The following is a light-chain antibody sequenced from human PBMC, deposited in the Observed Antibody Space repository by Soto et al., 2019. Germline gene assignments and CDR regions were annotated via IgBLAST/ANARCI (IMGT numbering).Light chain of an antibody. CDR1: SSNIGSNY. CDR2: RNN. Sequence: QLVLTQPPSASGTPGQRVTISCSGSSSNIGSNYVYWYQQLPGTAPKLLIYRNNQRPSGVPDRFSGSKSGTSASLAISGLRSEDEADYSCAAWDDSLSGYVFGTGTKLTVL. CDR3: AAWDDSLSGYV. V-gene: IGLV1-47*01. J-gene: IGLJ1*01.